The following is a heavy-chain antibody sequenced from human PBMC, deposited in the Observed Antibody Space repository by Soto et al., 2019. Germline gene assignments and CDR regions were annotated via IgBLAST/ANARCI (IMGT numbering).Heavy chain of an antibody. CDR3: ARAATDCSGGSCYLGYHYYYGMDV. CDR1: GYSFTSYW. V-gene: IGHV5-51*01. CDR2: IYPGDSDT. Sequence: GESLKISCKGSGYSFTSYWIGWVRQMPGKGLEWMGIIYPGDSDTRYSPSFQGQVTISADKSISTAYLQWSSLKASDTAMYYCARAATDCSGGSCYLGYHYYYGMDVWGQGT. J-gene: IGHJ6*02. D-gene: IGHD2-15*01.